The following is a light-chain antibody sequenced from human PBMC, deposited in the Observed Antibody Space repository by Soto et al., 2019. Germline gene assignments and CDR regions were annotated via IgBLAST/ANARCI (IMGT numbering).Light chain of an antibody. CDR1: RSDIGVYNY. CDR3: SSYAGSNNFV. Sequence: QSALTQPPSASGSPGQSVTVSCTGTRSDIGVYNYVSWYRQHPGKAPKLLISEVNKRPSGVPDRFSGSKSGNTASLTVSGLQAEDEADYYCSSYAGSNNFVFGTGTKDTVL. V-gene: IGLV2-8*01. CDR2: EVN. J-gene: IGLJ1*01.